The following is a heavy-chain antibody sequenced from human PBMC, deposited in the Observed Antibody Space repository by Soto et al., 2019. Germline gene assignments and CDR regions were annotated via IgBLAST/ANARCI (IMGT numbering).Heavy chain of an antibody. Sequence: GGSLRLSCAASGFTFSSYGMHWVRQAPGKGLEWVAVIWYDGSNKYYADSVKGRFTISRDNSKNTLYLQMNSLRAEDTAVYYCARDMVRGVTYGMDVWGQGTTVTVSS. J-gene: IGHJ6*02. V-gene: IGHV3-33*01. CDR1: GFTFSSYG. D-gene: IGHD3-10*01. CDR3: ARDMVRGVTYGMDV. CDR2: IWYDGSNK.